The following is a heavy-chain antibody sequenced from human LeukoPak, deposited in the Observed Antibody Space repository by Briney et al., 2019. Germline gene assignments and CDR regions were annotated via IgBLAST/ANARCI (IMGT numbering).Heavy chain of an antibody. D-gene: IGHD6-19*01. CDR1: GYTFTGYY. CDR3: ARENAVAGSYYYYYYGMDV. Sequence: ASVKVSCKASGYTFTGYYMHWVRQAPGQGLEWMGWINPNGGGTNYAQKFQGWVTVTRDTSISTAYMELSRLRSDDTAVYYCARENAVAGSYYYYYYGMDVWGQGTTVTVSS. V-gene: IGHV1-2*04. J-gene: IGHJ6*02. CDR2: INPNGGGT.